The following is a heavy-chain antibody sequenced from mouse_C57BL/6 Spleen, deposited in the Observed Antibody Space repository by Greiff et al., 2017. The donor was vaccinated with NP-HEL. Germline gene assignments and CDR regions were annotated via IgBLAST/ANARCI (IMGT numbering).Heavy chain of an antibody. V-gene: IGHV1-82*01. CDR2: IYPGDGDT. CDR1: GYAFSSSW. D-gene: IGHD3-2*02. Sequence: VHLVESGPELVKPGASVKISCKASGYAFSSSWMNWVKQRPGKGLEWIGRIYPGDGDTNYNGKFKGKATLTADKSSSTAYMQLSSLTSEDSAVYFCARGLRLPYYAMDYWGQGTSVTVSS. CDR3: ARGLRLPYYAMDY. J-gene: IGHJ4*01.